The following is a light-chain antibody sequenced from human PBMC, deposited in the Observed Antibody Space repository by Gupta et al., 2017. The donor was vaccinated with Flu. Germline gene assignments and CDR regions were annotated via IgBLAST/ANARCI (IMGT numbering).Light chain of an antibody. CDR2: TNN. CDR3: AAWDDSLNGYV. V-gene: IGLV1-44*01. CDR1: SSNIGSNT. J-gene: IGLJ1*01. Sequence: QSVLTQPPSASEPPGQRVDISCSGSSSNIGSNTVNWYQQLPGTAPKVLIYTNNQRPSGVPDRFSGSKSGTSASLAISGLQSEDEADYYCAAWDDSLNGYVFGTGTKVTVL.